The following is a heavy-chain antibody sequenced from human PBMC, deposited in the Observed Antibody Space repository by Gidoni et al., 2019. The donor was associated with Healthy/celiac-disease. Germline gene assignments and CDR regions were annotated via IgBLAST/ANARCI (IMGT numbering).Heavy chain of an antibody. Sequence: QVQLVESGGGVVQPGRSLRLSCAASGFTFSTYGMHWVRQAPGKGLEWVAVISYDGSNKYYADSVKGRFTISRDNSKNTLYLQMNSLRVEDTAVYYCAKEGPRYCSGGSCSWFDPWGQGTLVTVSS. CDR2: ISYDGSNK. V-gene: IGHV3-30*18. D-gene: IGHD2-15*01. CDR1: GFTFSTYG. CDR3: AKEGPRYCSGGSCSWFDP. J-gene: IGHJ5*02.